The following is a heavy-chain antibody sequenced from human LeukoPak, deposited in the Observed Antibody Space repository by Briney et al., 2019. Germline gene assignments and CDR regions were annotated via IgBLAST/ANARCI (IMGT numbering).Heavy chain of an antibody. D-gene: IGHD3-10*01. J-gene: IGHJ5*02. CDR2: INHSGST. Sequence: SETLSLTCAVYGGSFSGYYWSWIRQPPGKGLEWIGEINHSGSTNYNPSLKSRVTISVDTSKNQFSLKLSSVTAADTAVYYCARGSRITMVRGVKARNWFDPWGQGTLVTVSS. V-gene: IGHV4-34*01. CDR1: GGSFSGYY. CDR3: ARGSRITMVRGVKARNWFDP.